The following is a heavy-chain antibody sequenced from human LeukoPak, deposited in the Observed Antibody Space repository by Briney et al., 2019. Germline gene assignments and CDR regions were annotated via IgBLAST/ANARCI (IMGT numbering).Heavy chain of an antibody. CDR1: GGSFSGYY. D-gene: IGHD3-10*01. CDR3: ARDYYYGSGSYLATYYFDY. V-gene: IGHV4-34*01. CDR2: INHSGST. Sequence: MPSETLSLTCAVYGGSFSGYYWSWIRQPPGKGLEWIGEINHSGSTNYNPSLKSRVTISVDTSKNQFSLKLSSVTAADTAVYYCARDYYYGSGSYLATYYFDYWGQGTLVTVSS. J-gene: IGHJ4*02.